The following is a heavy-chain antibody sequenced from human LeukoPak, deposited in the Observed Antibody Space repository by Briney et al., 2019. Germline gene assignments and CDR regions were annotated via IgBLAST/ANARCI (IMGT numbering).Heavy chain of an antibody. CDR2: ISYDGSNK. Sequence: GGSLRLSCAASGFTFNSYAMHWVRQTPGKGLEWVAVISYDGSNKLYADSVKGRFTISRDNSKNTLYLQMNSLRAEDTAVYYCARQEGPNYYGSGSYHGFDYWGQGTLVTVSS. CDR1: GFTFNSYA. D-gene: IGHD3-10*01. V-gene: IGHV3-30-3*01. J-gene: IGHJ4*02. CDR3: ARQEGPNYYGSGSYHGFDY.